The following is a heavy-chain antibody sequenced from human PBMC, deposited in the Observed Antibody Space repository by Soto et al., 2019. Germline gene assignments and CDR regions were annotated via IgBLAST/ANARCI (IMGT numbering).Heavy chain of an antibody. Sequence: QVQLVQSGAEVKRPGASVKVSCEASGYTFTTYDINWVRQASGQGLEWMGCVNPSSGNTVYAQKFHGRVTMTRDTSISTAYMELSSLKSDDTAIYYCARASMYIWTDPWGQGTLVTVSS. CDR2: VNPSSGNT. D-gene: IGHD1-20*01. CDR3: ARASMYIWTDP. J-gene: IGHJ5*02. V-gene: IGHV1-8*01. CDR1: GYTFTTYD.